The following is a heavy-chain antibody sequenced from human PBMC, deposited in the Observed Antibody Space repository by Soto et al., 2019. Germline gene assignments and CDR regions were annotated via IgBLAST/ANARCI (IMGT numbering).Heavy chain of an antibody. CDR2: ISGSGNTT. D-gene: IGHD3-9*01. J-gene: IGHJ5*02. CDR3: AKHVGYIDNRREYWFDP. V-gene: IGHV3-23*01. CDR1: GFTFSSFA. Sequence: PGGSLRLSCAASGFTFSSFAMSWVRQAPGRGLEWVSVISGSGNTTYYADSVKGRFTNTTYYADSVKGRFTISRDNSKNTLYLQMNSLRAEDTVLYYRAKHVGYIDNRREYWFDPWGQGALVTVSS.